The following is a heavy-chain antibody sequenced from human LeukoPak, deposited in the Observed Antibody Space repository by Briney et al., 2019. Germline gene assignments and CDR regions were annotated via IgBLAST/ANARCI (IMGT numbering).Heavy chain of an antibody. D-gene: IGHD2-2*01. V-gene: IGHV4-4*07. CDR3: ARGYCSSTSCHSFDY. CDR2: IETSGNT. Sequence: PSETLSLTCTVSGGSISSYYWSWIRQPAGKGLEWIGRIETSGNTNYNPSLKSRVTISVDTSKNQFSLKLSSVTAADTAVYYCARGYCSSTSCHSFDYWGQGTLVTVSS. CDR1: GGSISSYY. J-gene: IGHJ4*02.